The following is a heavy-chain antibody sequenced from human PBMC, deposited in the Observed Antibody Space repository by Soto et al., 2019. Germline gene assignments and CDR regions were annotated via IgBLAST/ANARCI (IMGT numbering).Heavy chain of an antibody. V-gene: IGHV4-4*02. CDR2: VHHSGET. J-gene: IGHJ6*04. CDR1: SVSIVTGPW. Sequence: SEPLSLTCAVSSVSIVTGPWWSWVRQSPGKGLEWIGEVHHSGETTYNPSLESRVTISADKSKNQLSLSVTSVTAADTAVYYCATNESVKYSHGRDVWGKGTAVTGS. CDR3: ATNESVKYSHGRDV. D-gene: IGHD2-15*01.